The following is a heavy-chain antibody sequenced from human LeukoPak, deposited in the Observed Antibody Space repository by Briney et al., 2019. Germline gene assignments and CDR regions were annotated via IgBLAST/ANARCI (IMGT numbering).Heavy chain of an antibody. CDR3: AREGHYYASGSGAFDI. J-gene: IGHJ3*02. D-gene: IGHD3-10*01. Sequence: SETLSLTCTASRGSISTYYWNWIRQPPGKGLEWIGYIYYTGTTDYNPSLKSRVTMSVDTSKNQFSLKLSSVTTADTAVYYCAREGHYYASGSGAFDIWGQGTMITVSS. CDR1: RGSISTYY. V-gene: IGHV4-59*01. CDR2: IYYTGTT.